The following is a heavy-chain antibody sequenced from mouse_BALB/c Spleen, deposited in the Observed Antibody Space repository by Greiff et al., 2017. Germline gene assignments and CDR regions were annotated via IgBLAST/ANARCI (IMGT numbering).Heavy chain of an antibody. V-gene: IGHV2-9*02. J-gene: IGHJ4*01. D-gene: IGHD5-1*01. CDR3: ARGPYLRGAMDD. CDR2: IWAGGST. Sequence: VQLVESGPGLVAPSQSLSITCTVSGFSLTSYGVHWVRQPPGKGLEWLGVIWAGGSTNYNSALMSRLSISKDNSKSQVFLKMNSLQTDDTAMYYCARGPYLRGAMDDWGQGTSVTVSS. CDR1: GFSLTSYG.